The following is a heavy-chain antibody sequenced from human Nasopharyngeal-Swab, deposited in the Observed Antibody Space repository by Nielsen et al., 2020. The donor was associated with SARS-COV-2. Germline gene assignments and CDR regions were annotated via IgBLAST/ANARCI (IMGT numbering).Heavy chain of an antibody. V-gene: IGHV3-74*01. J-gene: IGHJ4*02. CDR1: GFTFSSYW. Sequence: GGSLRLSCAASGFTFSSYWMHWVRQAPGKGLVWVSRINSDGSTTNYAASVKGRFTISRDNAKNPLYLQMNSLRPEDTAVYYCATTLRGNSDGRYWGQGTLVTVSS. CDR3: ATTLRGNSDGRY. CDR2: INSDGSTT. D-gene: IGHD5-18*01.